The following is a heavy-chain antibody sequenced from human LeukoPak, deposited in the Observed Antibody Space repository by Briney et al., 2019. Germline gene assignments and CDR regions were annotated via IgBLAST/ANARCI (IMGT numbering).Heavy chain of an antibody. D-gene: IGHD4-17*01. Sequence: GGSLRLSCATSGFTFRSYAMSWVRQAPGKGLEWVSSISASGGDIYYADSVKGRFTLSRDNSKNTLYLQMNSLRAEDTAIYYCAKISTVTANFDYWGQGTLVTVSS. CDR1: GFTFRSYA. CDR2: ISASGGDI. CDR3: AKISTVTANFDY. V-gene: IGHV3-23*01. J-gene: IGHJ4*02.